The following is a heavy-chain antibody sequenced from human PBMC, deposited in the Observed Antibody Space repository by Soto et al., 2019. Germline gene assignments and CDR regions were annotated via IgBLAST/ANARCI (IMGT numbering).Heavy chain of an antibody. CDR3: ARVDSSGNTPDY. CDR1: GYTFTSYY. V-gene: IGHV1-46*01. CDR2: INPSGGST. D-gene: IGHD6-19*01. Sequence: ASVKVSCKASGYTFTSYYMHWVRQAPGQGLEWMGIINPSGGSTSYAQKFQGRGTMTRDTSTSTVYMELSSLRSEDTAVYYCARVDSSGNTPDYWGQGTLVTVSS. J-gene: IGHJ4*02.